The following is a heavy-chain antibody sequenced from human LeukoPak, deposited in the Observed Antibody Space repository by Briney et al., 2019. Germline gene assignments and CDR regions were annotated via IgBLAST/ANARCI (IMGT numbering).Heavy chain of an antibody. V-gene: IGHV1-18*01. CDR1: GYTFTSYG. CDR3: ARESYYGDSPGY. Sequence: GASVKVSCKASGYTFTSYGISWVRQAPGQGLEWMGWISAYNGNTNYAQKRQARVTITTDTSTSTAYMELRSLRSDDTAVYYCARESYYGDSPGYWGQGTLVTVSS. CDR2: ISAYNGNT. J-gene: IGHJ4*02. D-gene: IGHD4-17*01.